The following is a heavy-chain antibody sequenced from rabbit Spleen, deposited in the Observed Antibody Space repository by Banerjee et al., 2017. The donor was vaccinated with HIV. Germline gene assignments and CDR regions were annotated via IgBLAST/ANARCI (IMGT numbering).Heavy chain of an antibody. D-gene: IGHD8-1*01. Sequence: QEQLEESGGGLVKPGGSLTLSCKASGFDFSSSYWICWVRQAPGKGLEWIGCILTGGGNTYYANWAKGRFTISKTSSTTVTLQMTSLTVADTATYFCARDTGSSFSSYGMDLWGQGTLVTVS. V-gene: IGHV1S45*01. CDR2: ILTGGGNT. J-gene: IGHJ6*01. CDR3: ARDTGSSFSSYGMDL. CDR1: GFDFSSSYW.